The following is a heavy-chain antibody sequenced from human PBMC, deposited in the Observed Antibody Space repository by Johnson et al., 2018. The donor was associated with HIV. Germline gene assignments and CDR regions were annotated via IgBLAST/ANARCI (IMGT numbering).Heavy chain of an antibody. CDR1: GFTVNSNY. D-gene: IGHD6-13*01. CDR2: IYSGGST. CDR3: AKTSRGSSWFDAFDI. Sequence: VQLVESGGGLVNPGGSLRLSCAASGFTVNSNYINWVRQAPGKGLECVSGIYSGGSTYYADSVKGRFTISRDNSKNTLYLQMNSLRAEATAVYYCAKTSRGSSWFDAFDIWGQGTMVTVSS. V-gene: IGHV3-66*01. J-gene: IGHJ3*02.